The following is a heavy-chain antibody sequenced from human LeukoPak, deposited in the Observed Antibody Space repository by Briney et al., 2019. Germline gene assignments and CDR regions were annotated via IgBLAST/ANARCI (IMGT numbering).Heavy chain of an antibody. J-gene: IGHJ3*02. Sequence: PGGSLRLSCAASGFTFSTYIMNWVRQAPGKGLEWVSGINWNGGSTGYADSVKGRFTISRDNAKNSLYLQMNSLRAEDTALYYCARSLGYCTNGVCSDAFDIWGQGTMVTVSS. CDR2: INWNGGST. CDR3: ARSLGYCTNGVCSDAFDI. V-gene: IGHV3-20*04. CDR1: GFTFSTYI. D-gene: IGHD2-8*01.